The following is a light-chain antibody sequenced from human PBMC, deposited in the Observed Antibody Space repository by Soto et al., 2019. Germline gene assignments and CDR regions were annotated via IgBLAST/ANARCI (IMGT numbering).Light chain of an antibody. CDR3: ASGGDPLFGGV. V-gene: IGLV1-47*02. Sequence: QSVLTQPPSVSGTPGQGVTISCSGGSSNIATNYVYWYQLLPGTAPNLVIFSNTIRPPRVPDRFSGSKSGASASLVISGLRSEDEADYFCASGGDPLFGGVFGGGTKLTVL. CDR1: SSNIATNY. CDR2: SNT. J-gene: IGLJ3*02.